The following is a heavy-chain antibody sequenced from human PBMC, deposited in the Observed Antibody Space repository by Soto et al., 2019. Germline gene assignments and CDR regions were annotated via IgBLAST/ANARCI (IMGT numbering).Heavy chain of an antibody. CDR3: ASDLVGASDSYGLDV. J-gene: IGHJ6*02. Sequence: QVQLVESGGGVVQPGRSLRLSCSASGFTFSNYGMHWVRQAPGKGLDWVAIIWHDGNNKYYADSVRGRFIISRDNSKNRLYLQMNSLRAEDTAVYYCASDLVGASDSYGLDVWGQGTPVTVSS. D-gene: IGHD1-26*01. V-gene: IGHV3-33*01. CDR2: IWHDGNNK. CDR1: GFTFSNYG.